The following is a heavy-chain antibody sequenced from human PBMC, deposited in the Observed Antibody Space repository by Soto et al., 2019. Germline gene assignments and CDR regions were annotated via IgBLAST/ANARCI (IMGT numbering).Heavy chain of an antibody. CDR3: ASRPKMVRGVITSHYFDY. Sequence: PSETLSLTCAVSGGSISSGGYSWSWIRQPPGKGLEWIGYIYHGSTYYNPSLKSRVTISRDNSKNTLYLQMNSLRAEDTAVYYCASRPKMVRGVITSHYFDYWGQGTLVTVSS. CDR2: IYHGST. CDR1: GGSISSGGYS. D-gene: IGHD3-10*01. V-gene: IGHV4-30-2*01. J-gene: IGHJ4*02.